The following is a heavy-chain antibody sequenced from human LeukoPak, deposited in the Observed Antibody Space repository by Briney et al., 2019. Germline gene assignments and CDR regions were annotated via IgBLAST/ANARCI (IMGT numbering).Heavy chain of an antibody. D-gene: IGHD5-18*01. J-gene: IGHJ6*03. CDR1: GFTFSSYW. CDR2: IKQDGSEK. Sequence: GGSLRLSCAASGFTFSSYWMSWVRQAPGKGLEWVANIKQDGSEKYYVDSVKGRFTISRDNAKNSLYLQMNSLRAEDTAVYYCAKDLAMAPYYYYYMDVWGKETTVTISS. V-gene: IGHV3-7*03. CDR3: AKDLAMAPYYYYYMDV.